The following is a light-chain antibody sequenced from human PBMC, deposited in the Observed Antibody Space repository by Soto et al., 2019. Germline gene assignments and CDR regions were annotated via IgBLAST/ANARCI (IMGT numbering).Light chain of an antibody. Sequence: QSVVTQEPSLTVSPGGTVTLTCGSSTGAVTNGHYPYWFQQKPGQAPRTLVYDTSKTQSWTPARFSGSLLGGKAALTLLGAQSEEEAEYYCLLSFGGARVFGGGTKLTVL. CDR3: LLSFGGARV. J-gene: IGLJ3*02. CDR2: DTS. CDR1: TGAVTNGHY. V-gene: IGLV7-46*02.